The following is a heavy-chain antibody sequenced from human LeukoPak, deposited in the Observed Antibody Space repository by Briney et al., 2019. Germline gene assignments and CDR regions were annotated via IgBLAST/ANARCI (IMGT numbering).Heavy chain of an antibody. CDR3: ARTIAVGNWFDP. Sequence: PGGSLRLSCEVSGFTLSSYWMTWVRQAPGKGLEWVSSISSSSSYIYYADSVKGRFTISRDNAKNSLYLQMNSLRAEDTAVYYCARTIAVGNWFDPWGQGTLVTVSS. V-gene: IGHV3-21*01. D-gene: IGHD6-19*01. J-gene: IGHJ5*02. CDR2: ISSSSSYI. CDR1: GFTLSSYW.